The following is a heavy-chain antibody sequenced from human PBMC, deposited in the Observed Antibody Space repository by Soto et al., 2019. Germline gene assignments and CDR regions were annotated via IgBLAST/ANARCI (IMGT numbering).Heavy chain of an antibody. J-gene: IGHJ6*02. CDR3: ARAAPSRISSYGMDV. CDR1: NGSISSSDYY. Sequence: SETLSLTCTVSNGSISSSDYYWGWIRQPPGKGLEWIATIYYSGSIYYNPSLKGRISISVDTSKNQFSLKLSSVTAADTAVYYCARAAPSRISSYGMDVWGQGTTVTVSS. D-gene: IGHD6-6*01. V-gene: IGHV4-39*01. CDR2: IYYSGSI.